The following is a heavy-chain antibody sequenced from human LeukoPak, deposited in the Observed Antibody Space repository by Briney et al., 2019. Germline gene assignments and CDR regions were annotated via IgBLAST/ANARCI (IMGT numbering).Heavy chain of an antibody. V-gene: IGHV1-8*01. CDR1: GYTFTSYD. J-gene: IGHJ4*02. D-gene: IGHD3-10*01. CDR2: MNPNSGNT. CDR3: ARNVPPTGDFVY. Sequence: ASVKVSCKASGYTFTSYDIKWVRQATGQGLEWMGWMNPNSGNTGYAQKFQGRVTMTRDTSISTAYMELSSLTSEDTAVYYCARNVPPTGDFVYWGQGTLVTVSS.